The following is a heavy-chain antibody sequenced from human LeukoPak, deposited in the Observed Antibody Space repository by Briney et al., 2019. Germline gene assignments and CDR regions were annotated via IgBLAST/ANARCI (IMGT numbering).Heavy chain of an antibody. V-gene: IGHV4-38-2*01. CDR2: IYHSGTT. CDR3: TRLRGVTTYYFDY. J-gene: IGHJ4*02. CDR1: GYSISGDYY. D-gene: IGHD4-17*01. Sequence: SETLSLTCAVSGYSISGDYYWGWIRQPPGKGLELIGSIYHSGTTYYNPSLKSRVTISIDTSKNQFSLKLSSVTAADTAVYYCTRLRGVTTYYFDYWGQGTLVTVSS.